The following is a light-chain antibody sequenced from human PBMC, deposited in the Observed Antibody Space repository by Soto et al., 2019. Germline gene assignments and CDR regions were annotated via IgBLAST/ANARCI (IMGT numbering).Light chain of an antibody. Sequence: GMSQSPATLSVCTGKRATLSCRASQSVSSNLAWYQQKPGQAPRLLIYGASTRATDVPARFSGSGSGTEFTLTISSLQPDDFATYYCQQYNNYPRTSAQGTKVDI. V-gene: IGKV3-15*01. CDR3: QQYNNYPRT. CDR2: GAS. J-gene: IGKJ1*01. CDR1: QSVSSN.